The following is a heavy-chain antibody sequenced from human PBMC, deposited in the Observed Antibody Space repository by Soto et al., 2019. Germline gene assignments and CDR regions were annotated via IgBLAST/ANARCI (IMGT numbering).Heavy chain of an antibody. V-gene: IGHV3-66*01. J-gene: IGHJ6*03. D-gene: IGHD3-3*01. Sequence: GGSLRLSCAASGFSVSDNYMSWVRQAPGKGLEWVSVVYSGGSKYYADSVKGRFTISRDNSKNTLYLHMNSLRAEDTAVYYCAEGRVWSAPRYMDVWGKGTTVTVSS. CDR1: GFSVSDNY. CDR3: AEGRVWSAPRYMDV. CDR2: VYSGGSK.